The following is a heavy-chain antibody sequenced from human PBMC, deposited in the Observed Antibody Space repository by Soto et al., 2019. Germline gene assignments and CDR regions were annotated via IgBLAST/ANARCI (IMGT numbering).Heavy chain of an antibody. J-gene: IGHJ6*02. Sequence: QGQLVQSGGEAKKPGASVKVSCKASGYTFTRYGISWVRQAPGQGLEWMGSISGYNGDTNYAQKFQGRVTMTIDTSTSTAYMELRSLTSDDTAVYYCAKNGQPPYYYYGMDVWGQGTTVTVSS. CDR1: GYTFTRYG. D-gene: IGHD2-8*01. CDR2: ISGYNGDT. V-gene: IGHV1-18*01. CDR3: AKNGQPPYYYYGMDV.